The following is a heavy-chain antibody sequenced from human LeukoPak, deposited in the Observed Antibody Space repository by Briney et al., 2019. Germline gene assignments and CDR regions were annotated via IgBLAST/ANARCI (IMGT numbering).Heavy chain of an antibody. CDR1: GFTFSSYR. V-gene: IGHV3-21*04. Sequence: PGGSLRLSCAASGFTFSSYRMNWVRQAPGKGLEWVSSISSSSSYIYYADSVKGRFTISRDNAKNSLYLQMNSLRADDTAVYYCAREGSGYDDRLFDYWGPGTLVTVSS. J-gene: IGHJ4*02. CDR2: ISSSSSYI. D-gene: IGHD5-12*01. CDR3: AREGSGYDDRLFDY.